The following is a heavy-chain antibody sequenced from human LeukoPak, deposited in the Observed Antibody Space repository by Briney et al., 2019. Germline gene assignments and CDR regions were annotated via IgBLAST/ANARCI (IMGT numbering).Heavy chain of an antibody. V-gene: IGHV3-7*01. Sequence: GGSLRLSCAASGFTFSDYHMSWIRQAPGKGLEWVANIKQDGSEKYYVDSVKGRFTISRDNAKNSLYLQMNSLRAEDTAVYYCARGILEWLLDYWGQGTLVTVSS. CDR2: IKQDGSEK. CDR3: ARGILEWLLDY. D-gene: IGHD3-3*01. CDR1: GFTFSDYH. J-gene: IGHJ4*02.